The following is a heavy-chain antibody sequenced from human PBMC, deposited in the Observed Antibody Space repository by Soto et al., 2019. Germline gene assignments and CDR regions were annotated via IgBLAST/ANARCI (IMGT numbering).Heavy chain of an antibody. J-gene: IGHJ6*02. V-gene: IGHV3-23*01. CDR1: GFTFSSYV. Sequence: GGSLRLSCAASGFTFSSYVMTWVRQAPGKGLEWVSGVSGSGGNTYYPDSVKGRFTISRDNSKNTLYLQMNSLRAEDTAVYYCAKDGDYYYGMDVWGQGTTVTVSS. CDR3: AKDGDYYYGMDV. D-gene: IGHD3-16*01. CDR2: VSGSGGNT.